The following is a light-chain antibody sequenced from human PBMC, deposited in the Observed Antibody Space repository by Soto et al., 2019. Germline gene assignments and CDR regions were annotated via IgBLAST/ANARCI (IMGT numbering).Light chain of an antibody. V-gene: IGKV3-15*01. CDR2: GAS. J-gene: IGKJ5*01. Sequence: EIVLTQSPGTLSVSPGERATLSCRASQSVRSALAWYQHRPGQAPRLVIYGASTRATGIPARFSGSGSGTEFTLTISSLQSEDFAVYYCQQYNNWLPITFGQGTRLEIK. CDR3: QQYNNWLPIT. CDR1: QSVRSA.